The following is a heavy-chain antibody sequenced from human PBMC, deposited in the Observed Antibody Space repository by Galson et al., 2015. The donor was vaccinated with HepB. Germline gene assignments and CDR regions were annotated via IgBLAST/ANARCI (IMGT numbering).Heavy chain of an antibody. CDR3: ARGWIRDGFDI. V-gene: IGHV6-1*01. J-gene: IGHJ3*02. D-gene: IGHD5-18*01. CDR1: GDSVSISNIG. Sequence: CAISGDSVSISNIGWNWIRQSPSRGLEWLGRTYYTSKWNNDYAQSVKSRITINSGTSNNQFSLQLNSVTPEDTAVYYCARGWIRDGFDIWGQGTTVTVSS. CDR2: TYYTSKWNN.